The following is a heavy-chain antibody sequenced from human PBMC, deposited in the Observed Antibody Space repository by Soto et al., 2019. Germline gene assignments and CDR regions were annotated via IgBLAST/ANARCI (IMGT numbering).Heavy chain of an antibody. CDR1: GGSISSGGYY. Sequence: SETLSLTCTVSGGSISSGGYYWSWIRQHPGKGLEWIGYIYYSGSTYYNPSLKSRVTISVDTSKNQFSLKLSSVTAADTAVYYCAREVTSDYFDYWGQGTLVTVSS. V-gene: IGHV4-31*03. J-gene: IGHJ4*02. CDR3: AREVTSDYFDY. D-gene: IGHD4-4*01. CDR2: IYYSGST.